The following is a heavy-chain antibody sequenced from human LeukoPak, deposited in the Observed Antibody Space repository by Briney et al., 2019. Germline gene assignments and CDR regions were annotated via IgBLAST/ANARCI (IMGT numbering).Heavy chain of an antibody. CDR1: GGSISNYY. CDR2: IYHSGST. CDR3: ARESRQPPNWFDP. J-gene: IGHJ5*02. Sequence: SETLSLTCTVSGGSISNYYWSWIRQPAGKGLEWIGSIYHSGSTYYNPSLKSRVTISVDTSKNQFSLKLSSVTAADTAVYYCARESRQPPNWFDPWGQGTLVTVSS. V-gene: IGHV4-4*07.